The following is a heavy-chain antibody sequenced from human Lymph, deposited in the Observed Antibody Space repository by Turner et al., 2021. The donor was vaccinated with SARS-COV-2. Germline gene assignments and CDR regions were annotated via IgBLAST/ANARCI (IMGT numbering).Heavy chain of an antibody. CDR3: SAGPGQLVPYFDY. D-gene: IGHD6-6*01. CDR2: IKRKTDGRTT. CDR1: GVTLNNAW. J-gene: IGHJ4*02. Sequence: EVQLVESGVGLLWHGGSLTFSCAASGVTLNNAWMSWVSQVPGDGREWVGRIKRKTDGRTTDCSAPVKGRIAISTGDSKKTLYQKMNSRKTEDTAAEYCSAGPGQLVPYFDYWGQGTLVTVSS. V-gene: IGHV3-15*01.